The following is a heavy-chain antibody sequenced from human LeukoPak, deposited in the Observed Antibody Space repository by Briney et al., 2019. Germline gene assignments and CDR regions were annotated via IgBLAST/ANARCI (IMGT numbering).Heavy chain of an antibody. Sequence: GGSLRLSCAASGFTFSSYGMHWVRQAPGKGLEWVSYISSSSSTINYADSVKGRFTISRDNAKNSLYLQMNSLRDEDTAVYYCASPKYYYDSSGFHFDYWGQGTLVTVSS. CDR3: ASPKYYYDSSGFHFDY. J-gene: IGHJ4*02. CDR1: GFTFSSYG. V-gene: IGHV3-48*02. D-gene: IGHD3-22*01. CDR2: ISSSSSTI.